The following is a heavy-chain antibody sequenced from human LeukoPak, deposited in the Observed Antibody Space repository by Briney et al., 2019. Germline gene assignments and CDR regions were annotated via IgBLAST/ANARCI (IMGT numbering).Heavy chain of an antibody. CDR2: ISSSGSTI. V-gene: IGHV3-48*03. D-gene: IGHD3-10*01. CDR3: ARGGVAGGNDY. CDR1: GFTLSSYE. Sequence: GGSLRLSCAASGFTLSSYEMNWVRQAPGKGLEWVSYISSSGSTIYYADSVKGRFTISRDNAKNTLHLQMNSLRAEDTAVYYCARGGVAGGNDYWGQGTLVTVSS. J-gene: IGHJ4*02.